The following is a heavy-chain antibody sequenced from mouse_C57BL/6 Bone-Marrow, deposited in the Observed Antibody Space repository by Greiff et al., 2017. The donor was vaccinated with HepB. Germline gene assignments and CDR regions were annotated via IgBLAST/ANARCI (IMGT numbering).Heavy chain of an antibody. J-gene: IGHJ2*01. V-gene: IGHV5-9-1*02. CDR1: GFTFSSYA. CDR2: ISSGGDYI. Sequence: DVHLVESGEGLVKPGGSLKLSCAASGFTFSSYAMSWVRQTPEKRLEWVAYISSGGDYIYYADTVKGRFTISRDNARNTLYLQMSSLKSEDTAMYYCTRDSDGYYVGIDYWGQGTTLTVSS. D-gene: IGHD2-3*01. CDR3: TRDSDGYYVGIDY.